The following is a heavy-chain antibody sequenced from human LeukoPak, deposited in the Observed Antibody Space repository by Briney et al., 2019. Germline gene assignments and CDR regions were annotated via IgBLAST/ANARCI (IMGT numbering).Heavy chain of an antibody. Sequence: GASVKVSCKASGYSFTSYGFSWVRQAPGQGLEWMGWISAYNGNTNYAQKLQGRVTMTTDTSTSTAYMELRSLRSDDTAVYYCARDYSGYSSGLNWNDVGESSYYYYYMDVWGKGTTVTISS. CDR1: GYSFTSYG. V-gene: IGHV1-18*01. CDR2: ISAYNGNT. D-gene: IGHD6-19*01. CDR3: ARDYSGYSSGLNWNDVGESSYYYYYMDV. J-gene: IGHJ6*03.